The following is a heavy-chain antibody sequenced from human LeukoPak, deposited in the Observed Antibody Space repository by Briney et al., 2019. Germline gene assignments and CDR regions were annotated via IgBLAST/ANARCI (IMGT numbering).Heavy chain of an antibody. CDR3: ERDAQLMVRGVIPPCYYYYGMDV. V-gene: IGHV1-18*01. D-gene: IGHD3-10*01. CDR2: VSAYNGNT. CDR1: GYTFTIYG. J-gene: IGHJ6*02. Sequence: ASVTVSFTASGYTFTIYGISWVGQAPGQGGEGMGWVSAYNGNTNYAQKLQGRVTITTDRDRSKDYMERRRQRQSDRAVYKCERDAQLMVRGVIPPCYYYYGMDVWGQGTTVTVSS.